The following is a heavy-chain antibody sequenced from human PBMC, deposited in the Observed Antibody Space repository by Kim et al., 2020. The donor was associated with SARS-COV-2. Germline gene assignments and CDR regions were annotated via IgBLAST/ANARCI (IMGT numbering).Heavy chain of an antibody. Sequence: GGSLRLSCAASGFTFSSYAMHWVRQAPGKGLEWVAVISYDGSNKYYADSVKGRFTISRDNSKNTLYLQMNSLRAEDTAVYYCARTPYSSGWFIDFDYWGQGTLVTVSS. J-gene: IGHJ4*02. CDR2: ISYDGSNK. V-gene: IGHV3-30-3*01. D-gene: IGHD6-19*01. CDR3: ARTPYSSGWFIDFDY. CDR1: GFTFSSYA.